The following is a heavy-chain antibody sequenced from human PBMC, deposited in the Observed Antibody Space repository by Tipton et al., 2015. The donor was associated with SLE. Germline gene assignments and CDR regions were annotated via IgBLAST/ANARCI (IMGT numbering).Heavy chain of an antibody. V-gene: IGHV4-39*02. CDR2: IYQSGSA. Sequence: TLSLTCTVSGGSISSGDFYWAWIRQPPGRGLEWVGSIYQSGSAYYNPALKSRATISVDTSKNHFSLKLSSVSAADTAVFYCANYRVGTPFFDNWGQGALVTVSS. J-gene: IGHJ4*02. CDR1: GGSISSGDFY. CDR3: ANYRVGTPFFDN. D-gene: IGHD4-23*01.